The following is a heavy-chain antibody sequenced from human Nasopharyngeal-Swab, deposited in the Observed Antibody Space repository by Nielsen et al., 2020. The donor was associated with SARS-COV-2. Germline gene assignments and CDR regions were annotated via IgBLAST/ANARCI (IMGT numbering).Heavy chain of an antibody. D-gene: IGHD3-10*01. Sequence: LSLTDAASGFTFSSYAMSWVRQAPGKGLEWVSAISGSGGSTYYADSVKGRFTISRDNSKNTLYLQMNSLRAEDTAVYYCATHGSGRIGGMDVWGQGTTVTVSS. V-gene: IGHV3-23*01. CDR1: GFTFSSYA. CDR2: ISGSGGST. J-gene: IGHJ6*02. CDR3: ATHGSGRIGGMDV.